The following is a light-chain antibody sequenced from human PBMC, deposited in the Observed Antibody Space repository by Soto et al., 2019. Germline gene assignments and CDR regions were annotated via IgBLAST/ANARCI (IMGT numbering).Light chain of an antibody. CDR1: QSVSSSY. Sequence: EIVLTQSPGTLSLSPGERATLSCRASQSVSSSYLAWYQQKPGQAPRLLIYGASSRATGIPDRFRGSGSGTDFTLTISRLEPEDFAVYYCQQYGSSPGAFGQGTKV. V-gene: IGKV3-20*01. CDR3: QQYGSSPGA. CDR2: GAS. J-gene: IGKJ1*01.